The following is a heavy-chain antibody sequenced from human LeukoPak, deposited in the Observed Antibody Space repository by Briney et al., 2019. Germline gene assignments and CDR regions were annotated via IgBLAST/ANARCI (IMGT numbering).Heavy chain of an antibody. V-gene: IGHV3-74*01. CDR3: ARGDTAVVDYYYYMDV. D-gene: IGHD5-18*01. CDR2: TNSDGSSR. Sequence: GGSLRLSCAVSGFTFSGHWMFWVRQAPGKGLEWVSSTNSDGSSRGYTDSVKGRFTVSRDNAKNSLYLQMNSLRAEDMAVYYCARGDTAVVDYYYYMDVWGKGTTVTISS. J-gene: IGHJ6*03. CDR1: GFTFSGHW.